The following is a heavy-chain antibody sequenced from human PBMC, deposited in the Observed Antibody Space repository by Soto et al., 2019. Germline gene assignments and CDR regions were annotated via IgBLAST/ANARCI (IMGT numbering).Heavy chain of an antibody. D-gene: IGHD3-10*01. V-gene: IGHV1-46*03. CDR2: INPSGGST. CDR3: AREVEVRGVIIASYYYMDV. J-gene: IGHJ6*03. CDR1: GYTFTSYY. Sequence: ASVKVSCKASGYTFTSYYMHWVRQAPGQGLEWMGIINPSGGSTSYAQKFQGRVTMTRDTSTSTVYMELSSLRSEDTAVYYCAREVEVRGVIIASYYYMDVWGKGTTVTV.